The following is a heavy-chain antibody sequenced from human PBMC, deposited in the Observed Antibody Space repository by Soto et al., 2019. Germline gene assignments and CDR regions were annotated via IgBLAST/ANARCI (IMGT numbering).Heavy chain of an antibody. CDR2: ISSSSSTI. Sequence: EVQLVESGGGLVQPGGSLRLSCAASGFTFSSYSMNWVRQAPGKGLEWVSYISSSSSTIYYADSVKGRFTISRDNAKNSLYLQMNRLRAEDTAVYYCTRARIVGAPNWFDPWGQGTLVTVSS. J-gene: IGHJ5*02. CDR3: TRARIVGAPNWFDP. D-gene: IGHD1-26*01. V-gene: IGHV3-48*01. CDR1: GFTFSSYS.